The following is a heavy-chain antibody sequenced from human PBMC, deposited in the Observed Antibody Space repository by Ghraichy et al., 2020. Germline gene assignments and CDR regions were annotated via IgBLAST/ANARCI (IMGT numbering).Heavy chain of an antibody. CDR2: IFYSGST. Sequence: SETLSLTCTVSGGSISSSVYYWGWIRQPPGKGLEWIGSIFYSGSTYYNPSLKSRVTISVDTSKNQFSLKLSSVTAADTAVYYCTRLEKGRATIGIDYWGQGTLVTVSS. CDR1: GGSISSSVYY. V-gene: IGHV4-39*01. J-gene: IGHJ4*02. D-gene: IGHD1-26*01. CDR3: TRLEKGRATIGIDY.